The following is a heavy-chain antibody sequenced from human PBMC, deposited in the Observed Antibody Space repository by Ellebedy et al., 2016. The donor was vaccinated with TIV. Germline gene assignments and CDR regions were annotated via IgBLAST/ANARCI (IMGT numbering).Heavy chain of an antibody. J-gene: IGHJ5*02. CDR2: ISFDGTFN. V-gene: IGHV3-30*03. CDR1: GFSFSTYA. D-gene: IGHD4-11*01. CDR3: ARGAVTGMTTATFDP. Sequence: GESLKISCAASGFSFSTYAMHWVRQAPGKGLEWVALISFDGTFNFYADSVQGRFTVSRDNSKNTLFLQMTSLKTEDTAVYYCARGAVTGMTTATFDPWGQGTLVTVSS.